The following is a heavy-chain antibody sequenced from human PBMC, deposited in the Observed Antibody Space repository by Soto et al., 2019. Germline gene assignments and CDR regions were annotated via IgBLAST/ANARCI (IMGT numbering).Heavy chain of an antibody. Sequence: GGSLRLSCAASGFTFSSYGMHWVRQAPGKGLEWVAVISYDGSNKYYADSVKGRFTISRDNSKNTLYLQMNSLRAEDTAVYYCAKEGYNWNYVPRYFDYWGQGTLVTVSS. J-gene: IGHJ4*02. V-gene: IGHV3-30*18. D-gene: IGHD1-7*01. CDR2: ISYDGSNK. CDR3: AKEGYNWNYVPRYFDY. CDR1: GFTFSSYG.